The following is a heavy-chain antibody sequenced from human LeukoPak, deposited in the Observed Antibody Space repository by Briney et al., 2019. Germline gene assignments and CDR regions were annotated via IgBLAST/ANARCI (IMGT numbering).Heavy chain of an antibody. Sequence: GASVKVSCKASGYTFTGYYMHWVLQAPGQGLEWMGRIIPIFGTANYAQKFQGRVTITTDESTSTAYMELSSLRSEDTAVYYCARERDSSSWYGAFDIWGQGTMVTVSS. V-gene: IGHV1-69*05. J-gene: IGHJ3*02. CDR2: IIPIFGTA. D-gene: IGHD6-13*01. CDR3: ARERDSSSWYGAFDI. CDR1: GYTFTGYY.